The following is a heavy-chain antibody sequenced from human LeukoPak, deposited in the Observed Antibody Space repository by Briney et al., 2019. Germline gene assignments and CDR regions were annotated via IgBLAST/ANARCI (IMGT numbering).Heavy chain of an antibody. CDR1: GGSISSGGYS. J-gene: IGHJ5*02. CDR3: ARGYYQNGFDP. D-gene: IGHD2-2*01. CDR2: IYHSGST. V-gene: IGHV4-30-2*01. Sequence: SETLSLTCAVSGGSISSGGYSWSWIRQPPGKGLEWIGYIYHSGSTYYNPSLKSRVTISVDRSKNQFSLKLSSVTAADTAVYYCARGYYQNGFDPWGQGTLVTVSS.